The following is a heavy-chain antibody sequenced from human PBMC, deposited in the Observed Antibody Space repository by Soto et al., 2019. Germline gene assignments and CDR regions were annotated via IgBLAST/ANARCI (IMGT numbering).Heavy chain of an antibody. CDR1: GGSISSTYYS. V-gene: IGHV4-39*01. D-gene: IGHD5-18*01. J-gene: IGHJ4*02. CDR3: VRHTNGYNPFDH. CDR2: VYDSGSS. Sequence: SETLSLTCTVSGGSISSTYYSWTWIRQPPGKGLEWIGTVYDSGSSNYNPSLRGRVTISVDTSKKQFSLKLTSVTAADTAVFYCVRHTNGYNPFDHWGQGTLVTVSS.